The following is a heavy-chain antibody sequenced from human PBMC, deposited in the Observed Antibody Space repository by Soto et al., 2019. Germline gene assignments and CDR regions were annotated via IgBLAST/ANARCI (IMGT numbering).Heavy chain of an antibody. J-gene: IGHJ5*02. CDR1: GFTFSSYA. V-gene: IGHV3-23*01. CDR3: AGPGYCSGGSCPYNWFDP. CDR2: ISGSGGST. D-gene: IGHD2-15*01. Sequence: GGSLRLSCAASGFTFSSYAMSWVRQAPGKGLEWVSAISGSGGSTYYADSVKGRFTISRDNSKNTLYLQMNSLRAEDTAVYYCAGPGYCSGGSCPYNWFDPWGQGTLVTVSS.